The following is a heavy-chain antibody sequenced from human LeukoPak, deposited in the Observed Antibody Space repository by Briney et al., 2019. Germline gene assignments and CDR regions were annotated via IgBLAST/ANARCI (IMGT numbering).Heavy chain of an antibody. V-gene: IGHV5-51*01. J-gene: IGHJ4*02. CDR1: GYSFTDYW. D-gene: IGHD1-1*01. Sequence: GESLKISCKASGYSFTDYWIVWVRQMPGKGLEWMGAIYPGDSDTRYSPSLDGQVTISADKSISTAYLQWSSLKASDTAMYYCARRYAVTINWDPFDYWGQGTLVTVSS. CDR3: ARRYAVTINWDPFDY. CDR2: IYPGDSDT.